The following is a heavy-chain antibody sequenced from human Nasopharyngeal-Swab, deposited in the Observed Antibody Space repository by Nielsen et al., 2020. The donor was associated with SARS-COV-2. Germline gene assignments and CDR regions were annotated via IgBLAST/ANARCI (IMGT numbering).Heavy chain of an antibody. CDR1: GFTFSSYE. CDR2: ISSSGSTI. CDR3: AKDRGCSGGSCYVHWYFDL. D-gene: IGHD2-15*01. J-gene: IGHJ2*01. Sequence: GESLKISCAASGFTFSSYEMNWVRQAPGKGLEWVSYISSSGSTIYYADSVKGRFTISRDNAKNSLYLQMNSLGAEDTAVYYCAKDRGCSGGSCYVHWYFDLWGRGTLVTVSS. V-gene: IGHV3-48*03.